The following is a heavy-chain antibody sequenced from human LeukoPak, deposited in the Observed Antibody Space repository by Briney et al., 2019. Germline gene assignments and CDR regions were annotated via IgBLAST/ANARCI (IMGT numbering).Heavy chain of an antibody. Sequence: GGSLRLSCAASGFTFSTYAMTWVRQAPGKGLEWVSGISSIGGSTYYADSVKGQFTISRDNSKNTLYLQMNSLRAEDTAVYYCAKQTNNYGDYGPEDYWGQGTLVTVSS. CDR3: AKQTNNYGDYGPEDY. CDR2: ISSIGGST. J-gene: IGHJ4*02. CDR1: GFTFSTYA. D-gene: IGHD4-17*01. V-gene: IGHV3-23*01.